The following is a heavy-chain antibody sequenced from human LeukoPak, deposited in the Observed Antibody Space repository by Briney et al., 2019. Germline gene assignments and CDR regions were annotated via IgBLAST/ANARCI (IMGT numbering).Heavy chain of an antibody. V-gene: IGHV1-69-2*01. Sequence: ASVKISCKVSGYTFTDYYMHWVQQAPGKGLEWMGPVDPEDGETIYAEKFQGRVTITADTSTDTAYMELSSLRSEDTAVYYCATVPTVTKNPPGYWGQGTLVTVSS. CDR2: VDPEDGET. J-gene: IGHJ4*02. D-gene: IGHD4-11*01. CDR3: ATVPTVTKNPPGY. CDR1: GYTFTDYY.